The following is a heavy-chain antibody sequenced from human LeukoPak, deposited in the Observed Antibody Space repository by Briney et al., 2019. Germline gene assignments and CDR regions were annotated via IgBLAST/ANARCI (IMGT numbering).Heavy chain of an antibody. CDR2: IYYSGST. CDR1: GGSISRGGYY. D-gene: IGHD5-18*01. V-gene: IGHV4-31*03. CDR3: ARGRRGYSYGTFDY. Sequence: PSETLSLTCTVSGGSISRGGYYWSWIRQHPGKGLEWIGYIYYSGSTYYNPSLKSRVTISVDTSKNQFSLKLSSVTAADTAVYYCARGRRGYSYGTFDYWGQGTLVTVSS. J-gene: IGHJ4*02.